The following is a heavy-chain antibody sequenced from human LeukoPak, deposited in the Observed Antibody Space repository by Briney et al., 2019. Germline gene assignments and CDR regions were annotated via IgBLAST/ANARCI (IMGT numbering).Heavy chain of an antibody. Sequence: GGSLRLSCAVSGLTLSNYGMSWVRQAPGKGLEWVAGIAGSGGGTNYADSVKGRFTISRDNPKNTLYLQMNSLRADDTAVYFCAKRGVVIRVFLVGFHKEAYYFDSWGQGALVTVSS. D-gene: IGHD3-10*01. V-gene: IGHV3-23*01. CDR1: GLTLSNYG. J-gene: IGHJ4*02. CDR3: AKRGVVIRVFLVGFHKEAYYFDS. CDR2: IAGSGGGT.